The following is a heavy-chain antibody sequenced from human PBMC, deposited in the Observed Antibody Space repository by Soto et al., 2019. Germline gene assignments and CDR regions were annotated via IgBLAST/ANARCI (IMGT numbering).Heavy chain of an antibody. V-gene: IGHV3-13*01. J-gene: IGHJ6*02. Sequence: EVQLVESGGGLVQPGGSLRLACAASGFTLSSYDIHWVRQATGEGLAWVSGIGSGGDTHYAGSVKGRFIISREDGKNSLYLQINKLRVVDTAVYYCTRKTPPTGMEVWGQGATVTVSS. CDR1: GFTLSSYD. CDR3: TRKTPPTGMEV. CDR2: IGSGGDT. D-gene: IGHD3-9*01.